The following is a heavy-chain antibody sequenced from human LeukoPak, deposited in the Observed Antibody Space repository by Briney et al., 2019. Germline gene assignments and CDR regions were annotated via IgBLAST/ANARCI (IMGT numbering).Heavy chain of an antibody. J-gene: IGHJ4*02. CDR2: INPNSGGT. CDR1: GYTFTSYG. D-gene: IGHD6-13*01. Sequence: ASVKVSCKASGYTFTSYGISWVRQAPGQGLEWMGWINPNSGGTNYAQKFQGRVTMTRDTSISTAYMELSRLRSDGTAVYYCARERVGAAAIAYWGQGTLVTVSS. CDR3: ARERVGAAAIAY. V-gene: IGHV1-2*02.